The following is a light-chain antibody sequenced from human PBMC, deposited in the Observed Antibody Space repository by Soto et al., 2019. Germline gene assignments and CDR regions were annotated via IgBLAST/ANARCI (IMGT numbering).Light chain of an antibody. CDR2: EVN. V-gene: IGLV2-14*01. CDR1: SSDIGAYDY. J-gene: IGLJ2*01. Sequence: QSALTQPASLSGSPGQSITISCTGTSSDIGAYDYVSWFQQHPGKAPKLMISEVNNRPSGVSNRFSGSKSGNTASLTISGLQAEDEAEYYCSSYCLSYGSIETSATVVFGGGTKLTVL. CDR3: SSYCLSYGSIETSATVV.